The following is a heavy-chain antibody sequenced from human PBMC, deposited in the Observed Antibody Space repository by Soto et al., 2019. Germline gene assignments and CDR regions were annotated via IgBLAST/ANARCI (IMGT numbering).Heavy chain of an antibody. CDR1: GGSMTIGDNY. CDR3: ARELPQRQGRNMDV. CDR2: INHRGSL. J-gene: IGHJ6*02. Sequence: QVQLQESGPGVVKPSQTLSLTCTVTGGSMTIGDNYWTWIRHHPGKGLEWIGYINHRGSLYYNPSLKIRVSMSVVTSKNQFSLNLTSVTAADTAVYYCARELPQRQGRNMDVWGQGTTVTVSS. D-gene: IGHD1-1*01. V-gene: IGHV4-31*03.